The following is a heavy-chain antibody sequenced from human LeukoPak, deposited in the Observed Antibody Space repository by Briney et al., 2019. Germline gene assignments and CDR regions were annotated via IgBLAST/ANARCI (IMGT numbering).Heavy chain of an antibody. CDR3: ARTKMGTLEAGPSYHYFGMDV. D-gene: IGHD5-24*01. V-gene: IGHV1-3*01. Sequence: ASVKVSCKASGYTFTSYAMHWVRQAPGQRLEWMGWINAGNGNTKYSQKFQGRVTITRDTSASTAYMELSSLRSEDTAVYYCARTKMGTLEAGPSYHYFGMDVWGQGTTVTVSS. CDR1: GYTFTSYA. J-gene: IGHJ6*02. CDR2: INAGNGNT.